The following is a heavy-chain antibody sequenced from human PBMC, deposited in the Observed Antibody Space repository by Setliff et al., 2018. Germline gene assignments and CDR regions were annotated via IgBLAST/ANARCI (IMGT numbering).Heavy chain of an antibody. CDR3: ARDPRQNDNFWSGYYYYYYYGMDV. J-gene: IGHJ6*02. CDR1: GYTFTSYA. V-gene: IGHV1-3*01. CDR2: INAGNGNT. Sequence: ASVKVSCKASGYTFTSYAMHWVRQAPGQRLEWMGWINAGNGNTKYSQKFQGRVTITRDASASTAYMELSSLRSEDTAVYYCARDPRQNDNFWSGYYYYYYYGMDVWGQGTTVTVSS. D-gene: IGHD3-3*01.